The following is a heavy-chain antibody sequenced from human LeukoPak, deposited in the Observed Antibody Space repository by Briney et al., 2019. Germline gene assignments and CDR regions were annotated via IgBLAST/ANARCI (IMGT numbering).Heavy chain of an antibody. CDR3: AKDLYSNYGPADY. Sequence: GGSLRLSCAASGFPISDYSMNWVRQVPGKGLEWVSYISSSSNKVYYADSVGGRFTISRDNSKNTLFLQMNSLRDEDTAVYYCAKDLYSNYGPADYWGQGNLVTVSS. D-gene: IGHD4-11*01. CDR2: ISSSSNKV. CDR1: GFPISDYS. J-gene: IGHJ4*02. V-gene: IGHV3-48*02.